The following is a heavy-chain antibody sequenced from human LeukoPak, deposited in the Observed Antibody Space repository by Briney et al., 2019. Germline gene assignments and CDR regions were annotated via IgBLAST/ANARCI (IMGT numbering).Heavy chain of an antibody. CDR3: AKDGWARIVGAQARPRFFDY. V-gene: IGHV3-30*02. CDR1: GFTFSSYG. J-gene: IGHJ4*02. D-gene: IGHD1-26*01. CDR2: IRYDGSNK. Sequence: GGSLRLSCAASGFTFSSYGMHWVRQAPGKGLEWVAFIRYDGSNKYYADSVKGRFTISRDNSKNTLYLQMNSLRAEDTAVYFCAKDGWARIVGAQARPRFFDYWGQGTLVTVSS.